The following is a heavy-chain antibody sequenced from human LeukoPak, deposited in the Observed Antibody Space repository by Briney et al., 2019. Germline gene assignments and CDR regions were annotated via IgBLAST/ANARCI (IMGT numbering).Heavy chain of an antibody. J-gene: IGHJ6*02. CDR2: IYYSGST. CDR3: ARTQYSYGYYYGMDV. D-gene: IGHD5-18*01. Sequence: TPSETLSLTCTVSGGSINNYYWSWIRQPPGKGLEWIGYIYYSGSTKYNPSLKSRVTISLDTSKIQFSLKLSSVTAADTAVYYCARTQYSYGYYYGMDVWGQGTTVTVS. V-gene: IGHV4-59*01. CDR1: GGSINNYY.